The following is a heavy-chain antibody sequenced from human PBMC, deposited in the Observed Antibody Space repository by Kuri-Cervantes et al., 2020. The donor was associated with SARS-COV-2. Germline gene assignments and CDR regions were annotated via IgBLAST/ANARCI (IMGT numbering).Heavy chain of an antibody. J-gene: IGHJ4*02. CDR2: IYYNGDT. V-gene: IGHV4-31*03. Sequence: SETLSLTCTVSGAAISSGGYYWGWIRQHPEKGLERIGYIYYNGDTYYNPSLESRLTITLDTSKNQFSLKLTSVTAADTAIYYCARHYAFDRFHKWGQGTQVTVSS. D-gene: IGHD3-9*01. CDR1: GAAISSGGYY. CDR3: ARHYAFDRFHK.